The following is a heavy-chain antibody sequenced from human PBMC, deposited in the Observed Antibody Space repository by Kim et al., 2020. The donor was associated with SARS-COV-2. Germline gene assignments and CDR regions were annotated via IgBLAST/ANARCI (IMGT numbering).Heavy chain of an antibody. CDR1: GFTFSFYS. Sequence: GGSLRLSCAASGFTFSFYSMNWVRQAPGKGLEWVSSISSSSNYINYADSVKGRFTISRDNAKNSLYLQMNSLRAEDTAVYYCARLGSGSYSGFDYWGQGTLVTVSS. CDR3: ARLGSGSYSGFDY. D-gene: IGHD3-10*01. V-gene: IGHV3-21*01. CDR2: ISSSSNYI. J-gene: IGHJ4*02.